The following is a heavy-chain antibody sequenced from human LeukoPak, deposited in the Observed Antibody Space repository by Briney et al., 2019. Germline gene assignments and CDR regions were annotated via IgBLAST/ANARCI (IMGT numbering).Heavy chain of an antibody. CDR2: IYYSGST. V-gene: IGHV4-39*01. D-gene: IGHD5-18*01. J-gene: IGHJ4*02. CDR3: ASLRGYSYGYVGKYRYFDY. CDR1: GFTFSSYM. Sequence: GSLRLSCAASGFTFSSYMMTWIRQPPGKGLECIGSIYYSGSTYYNPSFKSRATISVDTSKNQFSLKLSAVPAADTAVYYCASLRGYSYGYVGKYRYFDYWGQGTLVTVSS.